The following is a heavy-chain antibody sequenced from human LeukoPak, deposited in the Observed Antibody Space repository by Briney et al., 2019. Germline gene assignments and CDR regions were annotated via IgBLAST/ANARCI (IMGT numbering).Heavy chain of an antibody. CDR2: ISYDGSNK. D-gene: IGHD3-16*01. V-gene: IGHV3-30-3*01. J-gene: IGHJ4*02. CDR1: GFTFNNYP. CDR3: ARGGGNCLDY. Sequence: GGSLRLSCAASGFTFNNYPMHWVRQAPGKGLEWVAVISYDGSNKYYADSVKGRFTIPRNNSKNTLYLQMHSLRAEDTAVYYCARGGGNCLDYWGQGTLVAVSS.